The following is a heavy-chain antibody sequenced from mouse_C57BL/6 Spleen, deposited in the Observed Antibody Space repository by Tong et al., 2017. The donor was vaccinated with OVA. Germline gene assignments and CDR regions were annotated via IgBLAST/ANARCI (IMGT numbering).Heavy chain of an antibody. CDR3: ARRGLRYYFDY. CDR1: GFTFSSYA. CDR2: ISSGGSYT. Sequence: EVQLQESGGGLVKPGGSLKLSCAASGFTFSSYAMSWVRQTPEKRLEWVASISSGGSYTYYPDSVKGRFTISRDNAKNTLHLQMSSLKSEDTAMYYCARRGLRYYFDYWGQGTTLTVSS. J-gene: IGHJ2*01. V-gene: IGHV5-6*01. D-gene: IGHD3-3*01.